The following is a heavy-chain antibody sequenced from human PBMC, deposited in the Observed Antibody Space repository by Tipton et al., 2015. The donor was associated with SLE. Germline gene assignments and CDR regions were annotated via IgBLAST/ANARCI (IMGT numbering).Heavy chain of an antibody. CDR1: GGSISSHY. CDR2: FYYSGNA. J-gene: IGHJ4*02. CDR3: ARELYSGSYSV. Sequence: TLSLTCTVSGGSISSHYWTWIRQPPGKGLEWIGYFYYSGNAKYNPSLKSRVTMSVDMSKNQFSLRLTSVTAADTAVYYCARELYSGSYSVWGQGTLVTVSS. D-gene: IGHD1-26*01. V-gene: IGHV4-59*11.